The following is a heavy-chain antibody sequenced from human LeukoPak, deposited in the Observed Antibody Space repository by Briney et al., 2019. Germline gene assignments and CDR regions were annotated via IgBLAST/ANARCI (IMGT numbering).Heavy chain of an antibody. CDR1: GFTFSSYG. Sequence: GRSLRLSCAVSGFTFSSYGMHWVRQAPGKGLEWGAVMWYDGSNKYYADSVKGRFTISRDNSKNTLYLQMNSLRAEDTAVYYCARGLAESGASRYYYYYMDVWGKGTTVTVSS. CDR3: ARGLAESGASRYYYYYMDV. J-gene: IGHJ6*03. CDR2: MWYDGSNK. D-gene: IGHD1-14*01. V-gene: IGHV3-33*01.